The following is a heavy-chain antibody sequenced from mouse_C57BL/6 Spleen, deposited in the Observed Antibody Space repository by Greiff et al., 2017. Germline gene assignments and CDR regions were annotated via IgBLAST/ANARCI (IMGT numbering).Heavy chain of an antibody. Sequence: VQLQQSGAELVRPGASVKLSCKASGYTFTSYGISWVKQRTGQGLEWIGEINPRRGNTYYNEKFKGKATLTADKSSSTAYMELRSLTSEDSAVYFYAIDWDGMDYWGQGTSVTVSS. J-gene: IGHJ4*01. CDR1: GYTFTSYG. D-gene: IGHD4-1*01. CDR2: INPRRGNT. CDR3: AIDWDGMDY. V-gene: IGHV1-81*01.